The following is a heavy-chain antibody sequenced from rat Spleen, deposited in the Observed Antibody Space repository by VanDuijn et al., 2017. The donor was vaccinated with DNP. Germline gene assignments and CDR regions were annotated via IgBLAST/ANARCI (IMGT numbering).Heavy chain of an antibody. V-gene: IGHV5-22*01. CDR3: ARPMDYYSGGFAY. CDR1: GFTFSDYY. CDR2: ISYDGGST. D-gene: IGHD1-1*01. Sequence: EVQLVESGGGLVQPGRSLKLSCAASGFTFSDYYMAWVRQAPTKGLEWVAYISYDGGSTYYGDSVKGRFTISRDNAKSTLYLQINSLRTDDMATYYCARPMDYYSGGFAYWCQGTLVTVSS. J-gene: IGHJ3*01.